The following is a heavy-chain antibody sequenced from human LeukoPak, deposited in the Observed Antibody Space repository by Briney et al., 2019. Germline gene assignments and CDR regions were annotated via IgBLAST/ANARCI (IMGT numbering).Heavy chain of an antibody. V-gene: IGHV1-18*04. CDR2: ISTYAGNT. Sequence: GASVKISCKASGYSFTSYGISWVRQAPGQGLEWMGWISTYAGNTNYAQKVQDRVTMTTDSSTSTAYMELRSLRSDDTAVYYCARQHSSGYYSPHYYYGMDVWGQGTTVTVSS. CDR1: GYSFTSYG. J-gene: IGHJ6*02. D-gene: IGHD3-22*01. CDR3: ARQHSSGYYSPHYYYGMDV.